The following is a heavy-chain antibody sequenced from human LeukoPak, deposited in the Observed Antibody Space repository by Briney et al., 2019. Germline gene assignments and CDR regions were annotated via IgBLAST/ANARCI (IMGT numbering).Heavy chain of an antibody. CDR2: ISAYNGNA. J-gene: IGHJ4*02. V-gene: IGHV1-18*01. D-gene: IGHD1-26*01. Sequence: ASVKVSCKASGYTFTSYGITWVRQAPGQGLEWMGWISAYNGNANYVQKLQGRVTMTTDTSTSTAYTELRSLRSDDTAVYYCAREGLYSGSPMADYWGRGTLVTVSA. CDR3: AREGLYSGSPMADY. CDR1: GYTFTSYG.